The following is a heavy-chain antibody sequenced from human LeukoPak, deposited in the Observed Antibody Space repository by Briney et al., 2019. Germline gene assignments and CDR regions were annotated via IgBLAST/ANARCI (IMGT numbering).Heavy chain of an antibody. D-gene: IGHD1-1*01. J-gene: IGHJ5*02. V-gene: IGHV4-34*01. CDR1: GGSFSGYY. CDR2: INHSGST. CDR3: ARPPGVQLERPWFDP. Sequence: SETLSLTCAVYGGSFSGYYWSWIRQPPGKGLEWIGEINHSGSTNYNPSLKSRVTISVDTSKNQFSLKLSSVTAADTAVYYCARPPGVQLERPWFDPWGQGTLVPVSS.